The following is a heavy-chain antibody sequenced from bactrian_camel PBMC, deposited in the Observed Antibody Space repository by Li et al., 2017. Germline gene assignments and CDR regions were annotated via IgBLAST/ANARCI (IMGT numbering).Heavy chain of an antibody. CDR3: AQKGSYISDYGGFGY. Sequence: VQLVESGGGLVQPGGSLRLSCAASGFTFSSYAMSWVRQAPGKGLEWVSTIQTGGEGTYYADSVKGRFTISLDKAKNTVYLEMNSPKPEDTAVYYCAQKGSYISDYGGFGYWGQGTQVTVS. J-gene: IGHJ6*01. CDR2: IQTGGEGT. V-gene: IGHV3S40*01. D-gene: IGHD4*01. CDR1: GFTFSSYA.